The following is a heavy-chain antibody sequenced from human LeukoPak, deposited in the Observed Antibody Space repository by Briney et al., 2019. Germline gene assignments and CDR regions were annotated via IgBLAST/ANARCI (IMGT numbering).Heavy chain of an antibody. J-gene: IGHJ6*02. CDR2: INPSGGST. D-gene: IGHD2-8*01. CDR3: AREDVVLVDAVRYYYYGMDV. CDR1: GYNFISYY. Sequence: KPGASVKVFFKASGYNFISYYMHWGRQAPGQSLEWMGIINPSGGSTSYAQKFQDRVTMTRDTSTSTVYMELSSLKSEDTAVYYCAREDVVLVDAVRYYYYGMDVWGQGTTVTVSS. V-gene: IGHV1-46*01.